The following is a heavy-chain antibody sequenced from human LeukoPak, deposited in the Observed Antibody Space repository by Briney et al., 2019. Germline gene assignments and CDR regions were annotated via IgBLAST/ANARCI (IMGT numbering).Heavy chain of an antibody. CDR3: VGYCSGGNCPNAFDI. Sequence: GGSRRLSCAASGFPFSNPWMTWFRQPPGNGLDWLARIKSKTDGGTTDYAAPVKGRFTISRDDSKNTLYLQMNSLKTEDTAVYYCVGYCSGGNCPNAFDIWGQGTMVTVSS. J-gene: IGHJ3*02. V-gene: IGHV3-15*01. CDR1: GFPFSNPW. CDR2: IKSKTDGGTT. D-gene: IGHD2-15*01.